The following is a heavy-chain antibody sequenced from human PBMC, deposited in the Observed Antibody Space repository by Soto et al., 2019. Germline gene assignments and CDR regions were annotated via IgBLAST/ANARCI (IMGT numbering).Heavy chain of an antibody. CDR3: AKDGSWGDHYYFDN. V-gene: IGHV3-23*01. Sequence: EVQLLESGGGLVRPGGSLRLACTVSGFMFSSYAMTWVRQPPGKGLEWVSTISGSGGSTYYSDSVRGRFTTSRDNSKKMLYLEMNRLKGDDTALYDCAKDGSWGDHYYFDNWGQGTLVTVSS. D-gene: IGHD2-21*02. CDR2: ISGSGGST. J-gene: IGHJ4*02. CDR1: GFMFSSYA.